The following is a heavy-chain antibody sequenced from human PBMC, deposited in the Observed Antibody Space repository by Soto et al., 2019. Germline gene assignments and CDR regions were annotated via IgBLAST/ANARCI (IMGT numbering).Heavy chain of an antibody. CDR1: GGTFSSYA. D-gene: IGHD3-3*01. V-gene: IGHV1-69*13. J-gene: IGHJ6*02. CDR3: ARDIRPKEKLRFLEWDEYYYYYGMDV. Sequence: ASVKVSCKASGGTFSSYAISWVRQAPGQGLEWMGGIIPIFGTANYAQKFQGRVTITADESTSTAYMELSSLRSEDTAVYYCARDIRPKEKLRFLEWDEYYYYYGMDVWGQGTTVTVSS. CDR2: IIPIFGTA.